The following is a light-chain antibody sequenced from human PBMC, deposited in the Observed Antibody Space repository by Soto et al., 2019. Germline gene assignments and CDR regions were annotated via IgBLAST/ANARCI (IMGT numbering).Light chain of an antibody. J-gene: IGKJ2*01. Sequence: ETVLTQSPGTLSLSPGDRATLSCRASQRIIGDYFSWYRQKPGQAPRLLIYGVSSRATGSPDRFSGSGSGTDFTLTISRLEPEDFAVYYCQQYGHSPYTFGQGTKVEIK. CDR3: QQYGHSPYT. CDR1: QRIIGDY. CDR2: GVS. V-gene: IGKV3-20*01.